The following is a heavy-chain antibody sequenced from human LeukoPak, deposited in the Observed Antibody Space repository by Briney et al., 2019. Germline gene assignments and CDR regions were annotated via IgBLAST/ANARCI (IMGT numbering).Heavy chain of an antibody. D-gene: IGHD7-27*01. Sequence: GGSLRLSCAASGFTFSNAWMSWVRQAPGKGLEWVSSISSSSSYIYYADSVKGRFTISRDNAKNSLYLQMNSLRAEDTAVYYCARDLTGDYWGQGTLVTVSS. CDR3: ARDLTGDY. V-gene: IGHV3-21*01. J-gene: IGHJ4*02. CDR2: ISSSSSYI. CDR1: GFTFSNAW.